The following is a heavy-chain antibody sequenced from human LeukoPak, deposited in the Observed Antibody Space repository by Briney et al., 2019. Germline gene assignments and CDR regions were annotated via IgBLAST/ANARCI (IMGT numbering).Heavy chain of an antibody. J-gene: IGHJ6*02. CDR2: INWNGGGT. CDR1: GYRFKDYG. D-gene: IGHD1-26*01. Sequence: GGSLRLACAAHGYRFKDYGMAWVRHPPGKGMEWVSAINWNGGGTDYADSVKGRFTIFRDNAKNSLYLHLSSLRPEDTALYYCAKHLTATNTYIFFGLDAGGQGPSVTVSS. CDR3: AKHLTATNTYIFFGLDA. V-gene: IGHV3-20*04.